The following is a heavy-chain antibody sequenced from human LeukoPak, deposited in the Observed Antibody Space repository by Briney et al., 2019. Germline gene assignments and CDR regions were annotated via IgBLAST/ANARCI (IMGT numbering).Heavy chain of an antibody. V-gene: IGHV1-18*01. CDR2: ISAYNGNT. Sequence: ASVKVSCKASGYTFGSYGISWVRQAPGQGLEWMGWISAYNGNTNFAQKFQGRATMTTDTSTSTAYMELRSLRSDDTAVYYCATSLAAAGSYYYYGMDVWGQGTTVTVSS. CDR1: GYTFGSYG. CDR3: ATSLAAAGSYYYYGMDV. J-gene: IGHJ6*02. D-gene: IGHD6-13*01.